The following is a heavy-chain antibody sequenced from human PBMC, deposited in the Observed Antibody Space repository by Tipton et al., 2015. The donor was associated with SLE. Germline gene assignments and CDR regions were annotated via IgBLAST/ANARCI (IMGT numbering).Heavy chain of an antibody. D-gene: IGHD5-12*01. CDR2: INHTGGT. CDR1: GGSFSDYY. Sequence: TLSLTCAVYGGSFSDYYWSWIRQTPGEGLEWIGEINHTGGTNYNPSLESRLTISVDTSKNQFSLKLSSVTAADTAVYFCARGGVGGYDYFDYWGQGTLVTVSS. CDR3: ARGGVGGYDYFDY. V-gene: IGHV4-34*09. J-gene: IGHJ4*02.